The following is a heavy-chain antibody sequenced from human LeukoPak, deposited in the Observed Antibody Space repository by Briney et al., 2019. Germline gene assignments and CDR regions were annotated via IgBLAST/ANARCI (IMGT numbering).Heavy chain of an antibody. D-gene: IGHD3-3*01. V-gene: IGHV4-34*01. CDR3: ARALTYYDFWKGFDP. Sequence: SETLSLTCAVYGGSFSGYYWSWIRQPPGKGLEWIGEINHSGSTNYNPSLKSRVTISVDTSKNQFPLKLSSVTAADTAVYYCARALTYYDFWKGFDPWGQGTLVTVSS. J-gene: IGHJ5*02. CDR2: INHSGST. CDR1: GGSFSGYY.